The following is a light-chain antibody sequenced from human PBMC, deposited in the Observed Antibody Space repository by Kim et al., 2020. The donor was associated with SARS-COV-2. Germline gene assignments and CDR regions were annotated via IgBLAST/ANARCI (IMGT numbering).Light chain of an antibody. CDR1: QDISNY. CDR2: DAS. V-gene: IGKV1-33*01. CDR3: QQYDNLPPLT. Sequence: ASVGDRVTITCQASQDISNYLNWHQQKPGKAPKLLIYDASNLETGVPSRFSGSGSGTDFTFTISSLQPEDIATYYCQQYDNLPPLTFGGGTKLEI. J-gene: IGKJ4*01.